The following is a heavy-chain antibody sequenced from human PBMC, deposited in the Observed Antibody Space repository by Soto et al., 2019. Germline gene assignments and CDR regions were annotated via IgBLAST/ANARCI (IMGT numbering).Heavy chain of an antibody. Sequence: QVQLVESGGGVVQPGRSLRLSCAASGFTFSSYAMHWVRQAPGKGLEWVAVISYDGSNKYYADSVKGRFTISRDNSKNTLYLLMNSLRAEDTAVYYCASPYYYGSGLDCWGQGTLVTVSS. V-gene: IGHV3-30-3*01. J-gene: IGHJ4*02. CDR2: ISYDGSNK. CDR3: ASPYYYGSGLDC. D-gene: IGHD3-10*01. CDR1: GFTFSSYA.